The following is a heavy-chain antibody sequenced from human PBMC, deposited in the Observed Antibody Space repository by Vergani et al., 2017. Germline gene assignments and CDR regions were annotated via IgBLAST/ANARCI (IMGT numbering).Heavy chain of an antibody. CDR3: ARDSYYGVYYYGMEV. CDR2: ISSSSRTI. Sequence: EVQLVESGGGLVQPGGSLRLSCAASGFTFSSYSMNWVRQAPGKGLEWVSYISSSSRTIYYADSVKGRFTISRDNAKNSLYLQMNSLRAEDTAVYYCARDSYYGVYYYGMEVWGQGTTVTVSS. J-gene: IGHJ6*02. CDR1: GFTFSSYS. D-gene: IGHD4-17*01. V-gene: IGHV3-48*01.